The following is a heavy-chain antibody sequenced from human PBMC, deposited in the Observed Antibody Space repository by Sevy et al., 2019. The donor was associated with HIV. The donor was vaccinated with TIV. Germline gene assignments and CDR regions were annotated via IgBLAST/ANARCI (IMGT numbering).Heavy chain of an antibody. J-gene: IGHJ4*02. D-gene: IGHD3-10*01. CDR2: IFESGSI. V-gene: IGHV4-59*11. Sequence: SETLSLTCIISGGSIRSHYWSWIRQSPGKGLEWIGYIFESGSIKYNPSLNSRVTMTLDTSKDQVSLNLRSVSAADTAVYYCAREGHKRGSYFEDWGQGILVTVSS. CDR3: AREGHKRGSYFED. CDR1: GGSIRSHY.